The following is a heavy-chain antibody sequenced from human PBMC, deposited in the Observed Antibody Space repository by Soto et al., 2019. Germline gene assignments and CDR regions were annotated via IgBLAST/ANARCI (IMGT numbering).Heavy chain of an antibody. CDR2: ISSSSSTT. CDR3: ARVTYSSSWYGDLYYYYGMDV. D-gene: IGHD6-13*01. CDR1: GFTFSSYS. J-gene: IGHJ6*02. Sequence: PGGSLRLSCAASGFTFSSYSMNWVRQAPGKGLEWVSYISSSSSTTYYADSVKGRFTISRDNAKNSLYLQMNSLRDEDTAVYYCARVTYSSSWYGDLYYYYGMDVWGQGTTVTVSS. V-gene: IGHV3-48*02.